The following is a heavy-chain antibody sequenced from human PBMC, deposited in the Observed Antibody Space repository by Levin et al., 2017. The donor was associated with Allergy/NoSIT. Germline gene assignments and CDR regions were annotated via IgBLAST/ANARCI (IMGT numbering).Heavy chain of an antibody. V-gene: IGHV1-69*13. D-gene: IGHD5-12*01. CDR1: GGTFSSYA. Sequence: GASVKVSCKASGGTFSSYAISWVRQAPGQGLEWMGGIIPIFGTANYAQKFQGRVTITADESTSTAYMGLSSLRSEDTAVYYCASKEVATITSSYYYYGMDVWGQGTTVTVSS. J-gene: IGHJ6*02. CDR2: IIPIFGTA. CDR3: ASKEVATITSSYYYYGMDV.